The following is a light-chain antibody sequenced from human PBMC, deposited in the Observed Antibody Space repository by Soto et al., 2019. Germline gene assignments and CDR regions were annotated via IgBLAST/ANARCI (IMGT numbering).Light chain of an antibody. CDR2: RAS. Sequence: DVQMTQSPSTLSASVGDRVNITCRASESINGWLAWYQQKPGKAPKLLISRASDLQTGVPTRFSGSGSATECTLTISSLQTDDFATHYCQQYNSYFCTFGTGTKVDV. CDR3: QQYNSYFCT. CDR1: ESINGW. V-gene: IGKV1-5*03. J-gene: IGKJ3*01.